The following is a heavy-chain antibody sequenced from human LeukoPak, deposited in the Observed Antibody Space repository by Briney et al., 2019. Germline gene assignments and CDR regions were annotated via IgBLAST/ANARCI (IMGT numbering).Heavy chain of an antibody. CDR3: ARGRIAVAATTWGAFDY. D-gene: IGHD6-19*01. CDR1: GGTFSSYS. CDR2: IIPIFGTA. J-gene: IGHJ4*02. Sequence: SVKVSCKASGGTFSSYSINWVRQAPGQGLEWMGGIIPIFGTANYAQKFQGRITITADESTSTAYMELSSLRSEDTAVYYCARGRIAVAATTWGAFDYWGQGTLVTVSS. V-gene: IGHV1-69*13.